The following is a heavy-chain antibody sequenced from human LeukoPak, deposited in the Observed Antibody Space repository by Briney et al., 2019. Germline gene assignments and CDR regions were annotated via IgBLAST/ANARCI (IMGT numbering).Heavy chain of an antibody. Sequence: GGSLRLSCAASGFTFDGYAMHWVRQAPGQGLEWVSGISWNNGSIGYADYVKGRFTISRDNAKNSLYLQMNSLIAEDMALYYCAKAANIGYCSSTSCYFDYWGQGTLVTVSS. D-gene: IGHD2-2*01. CDR1: GFTFDGYA. CDR3: AKAANIGYCSSTSCYFDY. J-gene: IGHJ4*02. V-gene: IGHV3-9*03. CDR2: ISWNNGSI.